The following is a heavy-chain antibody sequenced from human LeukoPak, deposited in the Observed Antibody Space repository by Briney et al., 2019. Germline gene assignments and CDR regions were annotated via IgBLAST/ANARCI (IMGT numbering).Heavy chain of an antibody. D-gene: IGHD5-24*01. V-gene: IGHV3-23*01. CDR2: ISGSGGST. CDR3: AKHRDGYNHDAFDI. Sequence: GASLRLSCAASGFSISGYAMSWVRQAPGKGLEWVSAISGSGGSTYYADSVKGRFTISRDNSKNTLYLQMNSLRAEDTAVYYCAKHRDGYNHDAFDIWGQGTMVTVSS. CDR1: GFSISGYA. J-gene: IGHJ3*02.